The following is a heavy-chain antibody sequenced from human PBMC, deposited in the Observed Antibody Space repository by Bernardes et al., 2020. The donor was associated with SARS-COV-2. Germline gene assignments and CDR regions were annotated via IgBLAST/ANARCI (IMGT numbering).Heavy chain of an antibody. CDR2: IYTSGST. V-gene: IGHV4-61*02. D-gene: IGHD2-21*02. Sequence: SETLSLTCTVSGGSISSGSYYWSWIRQPAGKGLEWIGRIYTSGSTNYNPSLKSRVTISVDTSKNQFSLKLSSVTAADTAVYYCARTVHIVVVTATSGAFDIWGQGTMVTVSS. J-gene: IGHJ3*02. CDR1: GGSISSGSYY. CDR3: ARTVHIVVVTATSGAFDI.